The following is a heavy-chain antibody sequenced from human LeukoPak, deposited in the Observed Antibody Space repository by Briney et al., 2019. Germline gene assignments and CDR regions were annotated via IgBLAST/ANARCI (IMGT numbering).Heavy chain of an antibody. CDR2: INHSGST. D-gene: IGHD6-19*01. Sequence: SETLSLTCAVYGGPFSGYYWSWIRQPPGKGLEWIGEINHSGSTNYNPSLKRRVTISVDTSKNQFSLKLSSVTAADTAVYYCARGYRGRYSSGWYERYGFDYWGQGTLVTVSS. J-gene: IGHJ4*02. CDR1: GGPFSGYY. CDR3: ARGYRGRYSSGWYERYGFDY. V-gene: IGHV4-34*01.